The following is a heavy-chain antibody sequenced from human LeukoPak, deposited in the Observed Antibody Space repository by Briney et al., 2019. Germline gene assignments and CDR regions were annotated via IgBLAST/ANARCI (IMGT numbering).Heavy chain of an antibody. Sequence: GGSLRLSCAASGFTFSSYSMSWVRQAPGKGLEWVANMNEDGSEKNYVDSVKGRFTISRDDAKNSLHLQMNSLRAEDTAVYYCARESTGERPGCWGQGTLVTVSS. CDR3: ARESTGERPGC. V-gene: IGHV3-7*01. CDR2: MNEDGSEK. CDR1: GFTFSSYS. D-gene: IGHD1-1*01. J-gene: IGHJ4*02.